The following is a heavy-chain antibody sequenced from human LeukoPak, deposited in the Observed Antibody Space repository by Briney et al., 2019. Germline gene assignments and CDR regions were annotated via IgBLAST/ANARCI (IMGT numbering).Heavy chain of an antibody. CDR1: GFTFSTYS. J-gene: IGHJ6*03. Sequence: EGSLRLSCAASGFTFSTYSMNWVRQAPGKGLEWVSSISSTSAYVYYADSVEGRFTISRDNAKNSLYLQMNSLSAEDTAVYYCAKAGSYLPTTYYMDVWGKGTTVTVSS. V-gene: IGHV3-21*04. D-gene: IGHD1-7*01. CDR2: ISSTSAYV. CDR3: AKAGSYLPTTYYMDV.